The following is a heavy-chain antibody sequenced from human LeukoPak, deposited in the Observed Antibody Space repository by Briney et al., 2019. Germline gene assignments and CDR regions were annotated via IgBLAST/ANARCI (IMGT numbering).Heavy chain of an antibody. CDR2: ISYDGSNK. Sequence: GGSLRLSCAASGFTFSSYAMHWVRQAPGKGLEWVAVISYDGSNKFYADSVKGRFTISRDNSKNTLYLQMNSLRAEDTAVYYCARELLVGDIVGDAFDIWGQGTMVTVSS. CDR1: GFTFSSYA. CDR3: ARELLVGDIVGDAFDI. J-gene: IGHJ3*02. V-gene: IGHV3-30*04. D-gene: IGHD1-26*01.